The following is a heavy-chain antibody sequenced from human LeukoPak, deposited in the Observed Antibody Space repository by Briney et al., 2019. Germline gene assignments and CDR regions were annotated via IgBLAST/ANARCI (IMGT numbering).Heavy chain of an antibody. CDR3: TTVHIPLYYYDSSGHRDY. J-gene: IGHJ4*02. D-gene: IGHD3-22*01. CDR1: GFTFSSYW. V-gene: IGHV3-74*01. Sequence: GGSLRLSCAASGFTFSSYWMHWVRQAPGKGLVWVSRINSDGSSTSYADSVKGRFTISRDNAKNTLYLQMNSLKTEDTAVYYCTTVHIPLYYYDSSGHRDYWGQGTLVTVSS. CDR2: INSDGSST.